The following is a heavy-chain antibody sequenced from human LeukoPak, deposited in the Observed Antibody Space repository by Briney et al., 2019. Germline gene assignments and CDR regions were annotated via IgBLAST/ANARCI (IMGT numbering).Heavy chain of an antibody. V-gene: IGHV3-30*18. CDR2: ISYDGSDK. D-gene: IGHD2-2*01. J-gene: IGHJ6*02. Sequence: GGSLRLSCAASGFTSSSYGMHWVRQAPGKGLEWVTIISYDGSDKYYADSVKGRFTISRDNSKNTLSLQMNSLRAEDTAVYYCAKDPAKYCSSPTCYGFYGMDVWGQGTTVTVSS. CDR1: GFTSSSYG. CDR3: AKDPAKYCSSPTCYGFYGMDV.